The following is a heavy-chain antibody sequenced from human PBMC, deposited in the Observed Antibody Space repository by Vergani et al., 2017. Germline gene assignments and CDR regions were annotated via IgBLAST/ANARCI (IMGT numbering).Heavy chain of an antibody. J-gene: IGHJ5*02. Sequence: QVQLQESGPGLVKPSQTLSLTCTVSGGSISSGSYYWSWIRQHPGKGLEWIGYIYYSGSTYYNPSLKSRVTISVDTSKNQFSLKLSSVTAADTAVYYCARDQGFWSGYSLSSWFDPWGQGTLVTVSS. D-gene: IGHD3-3*01. CDR1: GGSISSGSYY. CDR3: ARDQGFWSGYSLSSWFDP. CDR2: IYYSGST. V-gene: IGHV4-31*03.